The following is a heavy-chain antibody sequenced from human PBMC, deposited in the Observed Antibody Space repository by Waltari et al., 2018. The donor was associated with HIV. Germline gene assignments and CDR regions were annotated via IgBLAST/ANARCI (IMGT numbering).Heavy chain of an antibody. D-gene: IGHD5-18*01. J-gene: IGHJ4*02. CDR2: IVVGSGNT. CDR3: GVPRGYSYGVIDY. V-gene: IGHV1-58*01. CDR1: GFTFSISA. Sequence: LVQSGPEVKKPGTSVRVSCKPSGFTFSISAVQWVRQARGQRLEWIGWIVVGSGNTNYAQKFQGRVTITRDMPTSTAYMELSSLKSEDTAVYYCGVPRGYSYGVIDYWGQGTLVTVSS.